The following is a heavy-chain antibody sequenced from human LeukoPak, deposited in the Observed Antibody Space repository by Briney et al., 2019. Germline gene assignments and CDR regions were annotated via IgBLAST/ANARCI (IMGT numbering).Heavy chain of an antibody. Sequence: ASVKVSCKASGYTFTGYYMHWVRQAPGQGLEWMGWINPNSGGTNYAQKFQGRVTMTRDTSISTAYMELSRLRSDDTAVYYCARGGAVARGPKDTWYFDLWGRGTLVTVSS. V-gene: IGHV1-2*02. D-gene: IGHD6-19*01. J-gene: IGHJ2*01. CDR1: GYTFTGYY. CDR2: INPNSGGT. CDR3: ARGGAVARGPKDTWYFDL.